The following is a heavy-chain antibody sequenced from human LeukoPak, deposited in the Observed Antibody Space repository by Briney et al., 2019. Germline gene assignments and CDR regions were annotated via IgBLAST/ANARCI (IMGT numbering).Heavy chain of an antibody. CDR3: ARVTMIRDYYYMDV. Sequence: SETLSLTCAVYGGFFSGYYWSWIRQPPGEGLEWIGEINHSGSTNYHPSLKSRATISVDTSKNEFSLKLSSVTAADTAVYYCARVTMIRDYYYMDVWGKGTTVTVSS. CDR1: GGFFSGYY. CDR2: INHSGST. D-gene: IGHD3-22*01. V-gene: IGHV4-34*01. J-gene: IGHJ6*03.